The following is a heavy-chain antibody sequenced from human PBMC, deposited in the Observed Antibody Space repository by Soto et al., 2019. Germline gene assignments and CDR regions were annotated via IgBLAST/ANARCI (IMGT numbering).Heavy chain of an antibody. Sequence: SETLSLTCTVSGGSISSSTYYWGWIRQPPGKGLEWIGSIYHSGSTNYNPSLKSRVTISVDKSKNQFSLKLSSVTAADTAVYYCARVSGSYYYGMDVWGQGTTVTVSS. D-gene: IGHD1-26*01. CDR2: IYHSGST. J-gene: IGHJ6*02. V-gene: IGHV4-39*07. CDR1: GGSISSSTYY. CDR3: ARVSGSYYYGMDV.